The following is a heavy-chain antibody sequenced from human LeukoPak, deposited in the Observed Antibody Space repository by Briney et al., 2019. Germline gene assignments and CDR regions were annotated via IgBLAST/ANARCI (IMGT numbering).Heavy chain of an antibody. D-gene: IGHD3-16*02. CDR2: IRGDASAT. J-gene: IGHJ4*02. Sequence: PGGTLRLSCAASGFTFHDYAMHWVRQAPGKGLEWVSVIRGDASATYYADSVKGRFSIPRDNSKNSLYLQMNSLRTEDTAFYYCAKDLGHDYVWGSYRDWGQGSLVTVSS. CDR3: AKDLGHDYVWGSYRD. V-gene: IGHV3-43*02. CDR1: GFTFHDYA.